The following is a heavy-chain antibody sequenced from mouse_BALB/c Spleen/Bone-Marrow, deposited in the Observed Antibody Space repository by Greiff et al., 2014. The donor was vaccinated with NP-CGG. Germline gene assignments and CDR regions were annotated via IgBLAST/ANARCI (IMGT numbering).Heavy chain of an antibody. Sequence: QVQLKQSGAEVVRPGTSVKGSCKASGYDFTSYLIEWIKQRPGQGLEWIGVINPGSGGSSYNERFTGKATLTVDKSSSTAYMQLSSLTSDDSAVYFCARNANWLFTYWGQGTLVTVSA. D-gene: IGHD4-1*01. V-gene: IGHV1-54*01. CDR1: GYDFTSYL. J-gene: IGHJ3*01. CDR3: ARNANWLFTY. CDR2: INPGSGGS.